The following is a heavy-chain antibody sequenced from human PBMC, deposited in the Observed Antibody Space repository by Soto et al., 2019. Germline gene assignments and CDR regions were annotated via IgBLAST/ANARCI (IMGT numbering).Heavy chain of an antibody. V-gene: IGHV4-34*01. CDR1: GGSFSGYY. CDR3: ARANLRYFDY. D-gene: IGHD3-10*01. J-gene: IGHJ4*02. Sequence: SETLSLTCAVYGGSFSGYYWSWIRQPPGKGLEWIGEINHSGSTNYNPSLKSRVTISVDTSKNQFSLKLSSVTAADTAVYYCARANLRYFDYWGQGTPVTVSS. CDR2: INHSGST.